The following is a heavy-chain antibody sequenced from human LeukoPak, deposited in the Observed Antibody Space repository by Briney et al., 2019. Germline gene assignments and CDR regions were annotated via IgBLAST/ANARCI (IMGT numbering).Heavy chain of an antibody. J-gene: IGHJ4*02. CDR3: TKGSSSGSYRDY. Sequence: ASVKVSCKASGYTLTSYDINWVRQATGQGLEWMGWMNPNSGNTGYAQNFQGRVTMTRNTSISTAYMELSSLRSEDTAVYYCTKGSSSGSYRDYWGQGTLVTVSS. CDR2: MNPNSGNT. V-gene: IGHV1-8*01. CDR1: GYTLTSYD. D-gene: IGHD3-10*01.